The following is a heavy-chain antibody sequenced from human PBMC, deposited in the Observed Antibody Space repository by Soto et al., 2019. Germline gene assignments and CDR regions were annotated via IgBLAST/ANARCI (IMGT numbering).Heavy chain of an antibody. V-gene: IGHV1-18*01. CDR3: ARDDCTGGICYKAIDY. Sequence: ASVKVSCKASGYTFSSYGSTWVRQAPGQGLEWMGWISAYSGNTNYAQKLQGRVTMTTDTSTSTAYMELRSLRSDDTALYYCARDDCTGGICYKAIDYWGQGTLVTSPQ. CDR1: GYTFSSYG. CDR2: ISAYSGNT. D-gene: IGHD2-8*02. J-gene: IGHJ4*02.